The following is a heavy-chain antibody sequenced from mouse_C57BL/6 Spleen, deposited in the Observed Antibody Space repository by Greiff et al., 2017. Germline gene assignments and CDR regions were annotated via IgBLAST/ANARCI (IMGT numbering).Heavy chain of an antibody. J-gene: IGHJ2*01. Sequence: QVQLKQPGAELVKPGASVKMSCKASGYTFTSYWITWVKQRPGQGLEWIGDIYPGSGSTNYNEKFKSKATLTVDTSSSTAYMQLSSLTSEDSAVYYCARESTTVVAKDYFDYWGQGTTLTVSS. CDR2: IYPGSGST. CDR3: ARESTTVVAKDYFDY. V-gene: IGHV1-55*01. CDR1: GYTFTSYW. D-gene: IGHD1-1*01.